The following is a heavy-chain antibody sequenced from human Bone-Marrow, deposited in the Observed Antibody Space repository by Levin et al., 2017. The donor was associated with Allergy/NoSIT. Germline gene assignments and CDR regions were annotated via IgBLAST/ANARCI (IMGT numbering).Heavy chain of an antibody. CDR3: ASPTSRTYWFDP. Sequence: GGSLRLSCAASGFTFSSYAMHWVRQAPGKGLEWVAVISYDGSNKYYADSVKGRFTISRDNSKNTLYLQMNSLRAEDTAVYYCASPTSRTYWFDPWGQGTLVTVSS. J-gene: IGHJ5*02. V-gene: IGHV3-30*04. CDR2: ISYDGSNK. CDR1: GFTFSSYA. D-gene: IGHD3-16*01.